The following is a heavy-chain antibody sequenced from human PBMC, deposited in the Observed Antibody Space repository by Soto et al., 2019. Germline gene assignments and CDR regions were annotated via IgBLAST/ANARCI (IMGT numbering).Heavy chain of an antibody. CDR2: ISAYNGNT. Sequence: ASVKVSCQASGYTLTSYGIRWVRQAPGQGREWMGWISAYNGNTNYAQKLQGRVTMTTDTSTSTAYTELRSLRSDDTAVYYCARPWRYSSGGSCYLYYYGMDVWGQGTTVTVSS. CDR1: GYTLTSYG. J-gene: IGHJ6*02. V-gene: IGHV1-18*01. D-gene: IGHD2-15*01. CDR3: ARPWRYSSGGSCYLYYYGMDV.